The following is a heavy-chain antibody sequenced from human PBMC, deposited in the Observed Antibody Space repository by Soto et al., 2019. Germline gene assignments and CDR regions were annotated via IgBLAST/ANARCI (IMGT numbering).Heavy chain of an antibody. CDR1: GYTITSYA. CDR2: INAGDGNT. V-gene: IGHV1-3*01. J-gene: IGHJ5*02. D-gene: IGHD1-26*01. CDR3: ARDPRIDGRYNWFGP. Sequence: ASVKVSCKASGYTITSYAMNWVRQAPGQRVEWLGWINAGDGNTKYSQNFQGRVTITRDTSASTIYMELSSLRSEDTAVYYCARDPRIDGRYNWFGPWGQGTLVTVSS.